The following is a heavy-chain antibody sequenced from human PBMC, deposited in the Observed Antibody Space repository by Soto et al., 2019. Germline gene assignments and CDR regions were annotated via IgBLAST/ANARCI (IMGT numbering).Heavy chain of an antibody. CDR2: IIPIFDRA. CDR3: ARDRMGAQGGRYFDY. J-gene: IGHJ4*02. CDR1: GGTFTSYA. V-gene: IGHV1-69*01. D-gene: IGHD1-26*01. Sequence: QVQLVQSGAEVRKPGSSVKVSCKASGGTFTSYAISWVRQAPGQGLDWMGGIIPIFDRADYAQKFQGRVMITADESTSTAHMELSSLRSEDTAVYYCARDRMGAQGGRYFDYWGQGNLVTVSS.